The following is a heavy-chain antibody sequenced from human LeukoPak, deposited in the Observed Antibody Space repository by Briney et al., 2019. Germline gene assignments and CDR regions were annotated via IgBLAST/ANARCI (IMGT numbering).Heavy chain of an antibody. CDR1: GFTFSNYG. CDR3: ARDRYCSGGSCYGDAFDL. V-gene: IGHV3-30*03. CDR2: ISYDGSNK. D-gene: IGHD2-15*01. Sequence: GGSLLLSCASSGFTFSNYGMHWVRRAPGKGLEWVALISYDGSNKYYADSVKGRFTISRDNSKSTLYLQMNSLRAEDTAVYYCARDRYCSGGSCYGDAFDLWGQGTMVTVSS. J-gene: IGHJ3*01.